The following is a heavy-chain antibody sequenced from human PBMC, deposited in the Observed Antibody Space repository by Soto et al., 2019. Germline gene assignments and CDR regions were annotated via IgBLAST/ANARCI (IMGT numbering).Heavy chain of an antibody. V-gene: IGHV4-4*02. CDR1: GGSISSSNW. J-gene: IGHJ4*02. Sequence: QVQLQESGPGLVKPSGTLSLTCAVSGGSISSSNWWSWVRQPPGKGLEWIGEIYHSGSTNYNPSLKXXGXIXXDKSKNHFSLKLSSVTAADTAVYYCASLHGDSTYSWGQGTLVTVSS. CDR3: ASLHGDSTYS. CDR2: IYHSGST. D-gene: IGHD2-2*01.